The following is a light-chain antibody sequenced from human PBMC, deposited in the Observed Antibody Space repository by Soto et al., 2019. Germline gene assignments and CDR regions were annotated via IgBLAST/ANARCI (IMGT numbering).Light chain of an antibody. Sequence: QSVLTQPPSVSGVPGQRVTISCTGNNSNLGAGYDVHWYQQLPGAAPKLVVFGNRNRPSGVPERFSGSKSGTSASLAITGLQAEDEDDYYCQAYDYSLTAFVFGGGTKLTVL. V-gene: IGLV1-40*01. CDR1: NSNLGAGYD. CDR2: GNR. CDR3: QAYDYSLTAFV. J-gene: IGLJ3*02.